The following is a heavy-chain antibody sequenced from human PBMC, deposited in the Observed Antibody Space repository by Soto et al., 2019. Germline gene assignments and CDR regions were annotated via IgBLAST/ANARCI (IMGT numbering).Heavy chain of an antibody. Sequence: PSETLSLTCTVSGGSISSDNYYWSWIRQHPGKGLEWIGYIFNSGRTYYNPSLKSRLTISLDTSKNQISLKLTSVTAADTAVYYCARGGLLPHDYWGQGTLVTVSS. CDR3: ARGGLLPHDY. D-gene: IGHD4-17*01. CDR1: GGSISSDNYY. CDR2: IFNSGRT. V-gene: IGHV4-31*03. J-gene: IGHJ4*02.